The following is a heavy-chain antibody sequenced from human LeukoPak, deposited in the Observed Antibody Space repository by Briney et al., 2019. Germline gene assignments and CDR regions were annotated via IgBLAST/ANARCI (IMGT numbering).Heavy chain of an antibody. D-gene: IGHD6-13*01. CDR2: LFPLGTT. CDR1: GYSVSSAHY. J-gene: IGHJ4*02. V-gene: IGHV4-38-2*01. Sequence: KPSDTLSLTCAVSGYSVSSAHYWGWIRQPPGAGLEWIGTLFPLGTTYYDPSLGSRITISIDASKNHFSLRLSSVTTAHTAVYYCARRIASAMTGSDHWGPGDPVSVSS. CDR3: ARRIASAMTGSDH.